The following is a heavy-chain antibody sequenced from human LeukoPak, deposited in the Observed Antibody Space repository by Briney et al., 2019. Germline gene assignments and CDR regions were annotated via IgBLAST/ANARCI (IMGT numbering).Heavy chain of an antibody. CDR3: ARVGNPYNTLKNWFDP. CDR2: INHSGST. V-gene: IGHV4-34*01. J-gene: IGHJ5*02. D-gene: IGHD1-1*01. CDR1: GGSFSGYY. Sequence: PSETLSLTCAVYGGSFSGYYWSWIRHPPGKGLEWIGEINHSGSTNYNPSLKSRVTISVDTSKNQFSLKLSSVTAADTAVYYCARVGNPYNTLKNWFDPWGQGTLVTVSS.